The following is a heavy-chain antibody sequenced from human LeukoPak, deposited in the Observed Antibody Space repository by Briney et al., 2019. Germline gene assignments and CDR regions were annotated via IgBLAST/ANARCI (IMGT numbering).Heavy chain of an antibody. CDR2: ISAYNGNT. CDR3: ARADSSGWYFSGWFDP. D-gene: IGHD6-19*01. Sequence: GASVKVSCKASGYTFTSYGISWVRQAPGQGLEWMGWISAYNGNTNYAQKLQGRVTMTTDTSTSTAYMELRSLRSEDTAVYYCARADSSGWYFSGWFDPWGQGTLVTVSS. CDR1: GYTFTSYG. V-gene: IGHV1-18*01. J-gene: IGHJ5*02.